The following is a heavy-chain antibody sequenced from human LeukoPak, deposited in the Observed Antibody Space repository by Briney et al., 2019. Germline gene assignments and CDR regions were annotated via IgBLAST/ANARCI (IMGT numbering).Heavy chain of an antibody. J-gene: IGHJ4*02. CDR2: IKQDGSEK. V-gene: IGHV3-7*01. CDR1: GGTFSSYA. CDR3: ARDNGGLDY. Sequence: SCKASGGTFSSYAISWVRQAPGKGLEWVANIKQDGSEKYYVDSVKGRFTISRDNAKNSLYLQMNNLRAEDTAVYYCARDNGGLDYWGQGTLVTVSS.